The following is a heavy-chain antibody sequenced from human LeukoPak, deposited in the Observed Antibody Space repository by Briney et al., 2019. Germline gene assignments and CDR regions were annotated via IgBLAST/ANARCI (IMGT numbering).Heavy chain of an antibody. V-gene: IGHV3-30*18. Sequence: GGSLRLSCAASGFTFSSYGMHWVRQAPGEGLEWVAVISYDGSNKYYADSVKGRFTISRDNSKNTLYLQMNSLRAEDTAVYYCAKDQGGDYDYYYYGMDVWGQGTTVTVSS. CDR3: AKDQGGDYDYYYYGMDV. D-gene: IGHD4-17*01. J-gene: IGHJ6*02. CDR1: GFTFSSYG. CDR2: ISYDGSNK.